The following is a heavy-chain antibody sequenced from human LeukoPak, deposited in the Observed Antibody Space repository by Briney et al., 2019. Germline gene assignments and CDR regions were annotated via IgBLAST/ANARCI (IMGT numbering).Heavy chain of an antibody. V-gene: IGHV1-69*01. CDR3: ASPKEDSDYYFDH. J-gene: IGHJ4*02. CDR2: IIPLFGRA. Sequence: VKVSCKASGGTFRKYAISWVRQAPGQGLEWVGGIIPLFGRAEYAQRFQGRVTIIADEATSTVYMELSSLRSEDTAVYYCASPKEDSDYYFDHWGQGTLVTVSS. CDR1: GGTFRKYA. D-gene: IGHD4-11*01.